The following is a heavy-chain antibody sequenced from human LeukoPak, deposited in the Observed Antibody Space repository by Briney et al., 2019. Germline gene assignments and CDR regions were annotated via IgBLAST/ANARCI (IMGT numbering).Heavy chain of an antibody. Sequence: PSETLSLTCTVSGGSISSSSYYWGWIRQPPGKGLEWIGSIYYSGSTYYNPPLKSRVTISVDTSKNQFSLKLSSVTAADTDVYYCARQGEIAVAGIVFDYWGQGTLVTVSS. J-gene: IGHJ4*02. CDR2: IYYSGST. D-gene: IGHD6-19*01. CDR1: GGSISSSSYY. V-gene: IGHV4-39*01. CDR3: ARQGEIAVAGIVFDY.